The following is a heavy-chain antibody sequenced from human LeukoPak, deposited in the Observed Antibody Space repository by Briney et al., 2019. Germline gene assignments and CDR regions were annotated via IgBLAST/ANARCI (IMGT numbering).Heavy chain of an antibody. CDR3: AREHTGITMIVVVTKIWFDP. Sequence: SETLSLTCAVYGGSFSGYYWSWIRQPPGKGLEWIGSIYHSGSTYYNPSLKSRVTISVDTSKNQFSLKLSSVTAADTAVYYCAREHTGITMIVVVTKIWFDPWGQGTLVTVSS. CDR1: GGSFSGYY. J-gene: IGHJ5*02. D-gene: IGHD3-22*01. CDR2: IYHSGST. V-gene: IGHV4-34*01.